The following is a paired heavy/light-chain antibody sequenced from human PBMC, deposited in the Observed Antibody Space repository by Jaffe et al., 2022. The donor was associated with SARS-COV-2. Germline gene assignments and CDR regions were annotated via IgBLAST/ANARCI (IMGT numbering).Heavy chain of an antibody. V-gene: IGHV3-21*01. J-gene: IGHJ5*01. Sequence: EVQLVESGGGLVKPGGSLRLSCAASGFSFSTYSLNWVRQAPGKGLEWVSSITTTGIYTYYADSVKGRFSISRDNTKNSLFLQMNSLRAEDTAVYYCTRGVDSWGQGTLVTVSS. CDR3: TRGVDS. CDR1: GFSFSTYS. CDR2: ITTTGIYT.
Light chain of an antibody. CDR3: QQYDNWLWT. J-gene: IGKJ1*01. Sequence: EIVMTQSPATLSVSPGEGATLSCRAGQSVSSNLAWYQQKPGQAPRLLILGASTRATGISARFSGSGSGTEFTLTISSLQSEDFAVYYCQQYDNWLWTFGQGTKVEIK. CDR2: GAS. V-gene: IGKV3-15*01. CDR1: QSVSSN.